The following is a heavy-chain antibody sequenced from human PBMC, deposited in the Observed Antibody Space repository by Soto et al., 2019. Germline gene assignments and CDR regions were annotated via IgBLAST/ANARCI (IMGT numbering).Heavy chain of an antibody. D-gene: IGHD3-10*01. V-gene: IGHV4-39*02. Sequence: QLQLQESGPGLVKPSETLSLTCTVSGGSISSSSYYWGWIRQPPGKGLEWIGNIYYSGSAYYNPSLKRRVTISGDMSKNNFSLKLSSVTAADTAVYYCARWGVSGPVDYWGQGTLVTVSS. J-gene: IGHJ4*02. CDR1: GGSISSSSYY. CDR2: IYYSGSA. CDR3: ARWGVSGPVDY.